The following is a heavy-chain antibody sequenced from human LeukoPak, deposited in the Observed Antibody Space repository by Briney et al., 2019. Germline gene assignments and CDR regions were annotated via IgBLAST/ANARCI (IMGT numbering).Heavy chain of an antibody. CDR3: ARTRVLRYFDWLLFDS. Sequence: GGSLRLSCAASGFTFSSYAMGWVRQAPGKGLEWVSAISGSDVSTYYADSVKGRFTISRDNPKSTLYLQMNSLRAEDTAVYYCARTRVLRYFDWLLFDSWGQGTLVTVSS. J-gene: IGHJ4*02. CDR1: GFTFSSYA. CDR2: ISGSDVST. V-gene: IGHV3-23*01. D-gene: IGHD3-9*01.